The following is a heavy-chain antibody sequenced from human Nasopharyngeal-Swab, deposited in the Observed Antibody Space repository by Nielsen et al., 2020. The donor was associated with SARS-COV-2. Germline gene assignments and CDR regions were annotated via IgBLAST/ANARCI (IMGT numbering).Heavy chain of an antibody. Sequence: GESLKISCAASGFTFSDYYMSWIRQAPGKGLEWVSYISSSGSTIYYADSVKGRFTISRDNSKNTLYLQMNSLRAEDTAVYYCAKDATRMIVVVITVLAFDIWGQGTMVTVSS. D-gene: IGHD3-22*01. CDR1: GFTFSDYY. V-gene: IGHV3-11*01. J-gene: IGHJ3*02. CDR2: ISSSGSTI. CDR3: AKDATRMIVVVITVLAFDI.